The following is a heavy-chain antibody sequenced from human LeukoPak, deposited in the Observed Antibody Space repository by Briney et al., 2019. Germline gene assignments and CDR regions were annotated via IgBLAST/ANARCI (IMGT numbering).Heavy chain of an antibody. CDR1: GFTFSSYS. D-gene: IGHD5-12*01. V-gene: IGHV3-21*01. CDR3: ARESGYDRHSYYYYGMDV. Sequence: GGSLRLSCAASGFTFSSYSMNWVRQAPGKGLEWVSSIRSSSSYIYYADSVKGRFTITRDNAKNSLYLQMNSLRAEDTAVYYCARESGYDRHSYYYYGMDVWGQGTTVTVSS. J-gene: IGHJ6*02. CDR2: IRSSSSYI.